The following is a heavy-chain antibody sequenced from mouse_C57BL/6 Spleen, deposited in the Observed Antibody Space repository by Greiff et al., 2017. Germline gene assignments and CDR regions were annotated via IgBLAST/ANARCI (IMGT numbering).Heavy chain of an antibody. V-gene: IGHV1-26*01. CDR3: ARGYYGSRTWFAY. D-gene: IGHD1-1*01. CDR1: GYTFTDYY. CDR2: INPNNGGT. J-gene: IGHJ3*01. Sequence: VQLQQSGPELVKPGASVKISCKASGYTFTDYYMNWVKQSHGKSLEWIGDINPNNGGTSYNQKFKGKATLTVDKSSSTAYMELRSLTSEDSAVYYCARGYYGSRTWFAYWGQGTLVTVSA.